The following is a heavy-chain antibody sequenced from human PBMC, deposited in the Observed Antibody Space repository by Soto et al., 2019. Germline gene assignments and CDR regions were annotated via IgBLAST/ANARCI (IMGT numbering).Heavy chain of an antibody. CDR3: ASSSGSYTAFDY. J-gene: IGHJ4*02. D-gene: IGHD1-26*01. V-gene: IGHV4-4*02. CDR1: GGSISSSNW. Sequence: SETLSLTCAVSGGSISSSNWWSWVRQPPGKGLEWIGEIYHSGSTNYNPSLKSRVTISVDKSKNQFSLKLSSVTAADTAVYYCASSSGSYTAFDYWGQGTLVTVSS. CDR2: IYHSGST.